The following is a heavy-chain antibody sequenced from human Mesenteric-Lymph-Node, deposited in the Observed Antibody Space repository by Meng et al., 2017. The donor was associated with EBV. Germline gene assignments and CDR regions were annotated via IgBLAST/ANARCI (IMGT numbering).Heavy chain of an antibody. CDR1: GFTFSSYG. CDR3: ARGHSSGWNWWFDP. D-gene: IGHD6-19*01. Sequence: QVQLVESVXGVVQPGRSLKLSCAASGFTFSSYGMHWVRQAPGKGLEWVAVISYDGSNKYYADSVKGRFTISRDNSKNTLYLQMNSLRAEDTAVYYCARGHSSGWNWWFDPWGQGTLGTVSS. J-gene: IGHJ5*02. CDR2: ISYDGSNK. V-gene: IGHV3-30*03.